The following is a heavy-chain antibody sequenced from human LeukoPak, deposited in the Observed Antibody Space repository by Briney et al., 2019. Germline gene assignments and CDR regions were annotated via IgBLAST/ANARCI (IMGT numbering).Heavy chain of an antibody. V-gene: IGHV4-61*02. Sequence: PSQTLSLTCTVSGGSISSGSYYWSWIRQPAGKGLEWIGRIYTSGSTNHNPSLKSRVTISVDTSKNQFSLKLSSVTAADTAVYYCARVIAVAGSNWFDPWGQGTLVTVSS. J-gene: IGHJ5*02. CDR3: ARVIAVAGSNWFDP. CDR1: GGSISSGSYY. D-gene: IGHD6-19*01. CDR2: IYTSGST.